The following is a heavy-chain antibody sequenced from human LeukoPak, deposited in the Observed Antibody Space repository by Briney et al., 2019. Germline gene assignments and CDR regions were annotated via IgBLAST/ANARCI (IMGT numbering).Heavy chain of an antibody. CDR1: GFTFSRYN. V-gene: IGHV3-48*02. CDR2: ISSSGTTI. Sequence: GGSLRLSCAASGFTFSRYNMNWVRQAPGRGLEWVSHISSSGTTIHYADSVKGRFTISRDNAKNSLYLQMDSLRDEDTAVYYCARDYYDSTGYYQGDHWGQGTLVTVSS. CDR3: ARDYYDSTGYYQGDH. J-gene: IGHJ4*02. D-gene: IGHD3-22*01.